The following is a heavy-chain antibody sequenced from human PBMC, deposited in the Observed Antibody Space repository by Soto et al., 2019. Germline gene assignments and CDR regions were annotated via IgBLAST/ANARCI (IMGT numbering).Heavy chain of an antibody. CDR3: AHRRHPGGHYDSSGYSY. J-gene: IGHJ4*02. V-gene: IGHV2-5*02. Sequence: QITLKESGPPLVKPTQTLTLTCTFSGFSLNTGGVGVGWIRQPPGEGLEWLALIYWDDDKRYRPSLKSRLTITKDTSRNQVVLTMTHMDPVDTATYYCAHRRHPGGHYDSSGYSYWGQGILVTVSS. CDR1: GFSLNTGGVG. CDR2: IYWDDDK. D-gene: IGHD3-22*01.